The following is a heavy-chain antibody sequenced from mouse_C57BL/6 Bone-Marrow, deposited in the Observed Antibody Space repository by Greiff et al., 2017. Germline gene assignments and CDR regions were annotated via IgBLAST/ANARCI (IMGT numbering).Heavy chain of an antibody. D-gene: IGHD1-1*01. Sequence: QVQLQQPGAELVRPGTSVKLSCKASGYTFTSYWMHWVKQRPGQGLEWIGVIDPSDSYTNYNQKFKGKATLTVDTSSSTAYMQLSSLTSEDSAVYYCAIITTVVPYYYAMDYWGQGTSVTVSA. CDR1: GYTFTSYW. CDR3: AIITTVVPYYYAMDY. V-gene: IGHV1-59*01. CDR2: IDPSDSYT. J-gene: IGHJ4*01.